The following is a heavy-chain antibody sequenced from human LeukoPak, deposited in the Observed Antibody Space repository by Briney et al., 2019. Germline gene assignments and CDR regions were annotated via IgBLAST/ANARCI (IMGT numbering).Heavy chain of an antibody. CDR1: GYSFTSYW. J-gene: IGHJ3*02. CDR3: ARLWDFEQWLPRGAFDI. CDR2: IYPGDSDT. Sequence: GESLKISCKGSGYSFTSYWIGWVRQMPGKGLEWMGIIYPGDSDTRYSPSFQGQVTISADKSISTAYLQWSSLKASDTAMYYCARLWDFEQWLPRGAFDIWGQGTMVTVSS. V-gene: IGHV5-51*01. D-gene: IGHD6-19*01.